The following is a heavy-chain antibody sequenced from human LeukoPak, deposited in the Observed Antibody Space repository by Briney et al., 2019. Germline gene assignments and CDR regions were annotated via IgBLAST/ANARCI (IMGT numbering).Heavy chain of an antibody. CDR3: ARSTIFGVASFDY. CDR1: GYTFTSYY. V-gene: IGHV1-2*02. Sequence: GASVKVSCKASGYTFTSYYMHWVRQAPGQGLEWMGWINPNSGGTNYAQKFQGRVTMTRDTSISTAYMELSRLRSDDTAVYYCARSTIFGVASFDYWGQGTLVTVSS. D-gene: IGHD3-3*01. J-gene: IGHJ4*02. CDR2: INPNSGGT.